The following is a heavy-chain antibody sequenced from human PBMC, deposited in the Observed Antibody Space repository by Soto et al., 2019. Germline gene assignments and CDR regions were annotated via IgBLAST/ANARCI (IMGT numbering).Heavy chain of an antibody. CDR3: ARDHDSSGYYYDY. CDR1: GGSISSYY. CDR2: IYYSGST. J-gene: IGHJ4*02. D-gene: IGHD3-22*01. Sequence: QVQLQESGPGLVKPSETLSLTCTVSGGSISSYYWSWIRQPPGKGLEWIGYIYYSGSTNYNPSLQSRVTISVDTSKNQFSLKLSSVTAADTAVYYCARDHDSSGYYYDYWGQGTLVTVSS. V-gene: IGHV4-59*01.